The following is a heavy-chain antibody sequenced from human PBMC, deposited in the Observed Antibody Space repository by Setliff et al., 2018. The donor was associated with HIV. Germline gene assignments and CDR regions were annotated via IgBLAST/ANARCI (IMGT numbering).Heavy chain of an antibody. CDR3: ARTYYGGNY. V-gene: IGHV3-33*01. J-gene: IGHJ4*02. Sequence: GGSLRLSCTTSGFPFSTYGMHWVRQAPGKGLESVAVIWYDGTNKYYVDSVRGRFTISRDNAENSLYLRMNSLRAEDTAVYYCARTYYGGNYWGQGALVTVSS. D-gene: IGHD4-17*01. CDR2: IWYDGTNK. CDR1: GFPFSTYG.